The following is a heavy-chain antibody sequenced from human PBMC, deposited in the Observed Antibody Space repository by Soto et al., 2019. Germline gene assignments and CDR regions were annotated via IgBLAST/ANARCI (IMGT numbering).Heavy chain of an antibody. V-gene: IGHV4-59*12. CDR2: IFDTGST. CDR1: GGSIGSYY. D-gene: IGHD3-3*01. J-gene: IGHJ4*02. CDR3: ARGPNRFYFDY. Sequence: QVQLQESGPGLVKPSETLSLTCTVSGGSIGSYYWSWIRQPPGKGLEWIGYIFDTGSTNYHPSLQSRVTISVDTSKNQFPLKLTSVTAADTAVYYCARGPNRFYFDYWGQGTLVTVSS.